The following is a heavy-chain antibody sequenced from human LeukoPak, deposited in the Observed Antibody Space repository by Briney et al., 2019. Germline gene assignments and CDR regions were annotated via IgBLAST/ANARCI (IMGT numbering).Heavy chain of an antibody. CDR3: ARDTKAGYFDL. CDR2: IKEDGTRD. V-gene: IGHV3-7*01. Sequence: GGSLRLSCAASGFTFNTYWMSWVRQAPGKGLEWVANIKEDGTRDYYVESMKGRFTISKDNAKNSLHLQVNSLRAEDTAVYYCARDTKAGYFDLWGQGTLVTVSS. CDR1: GFTFNTYW. J-gene: IGHJ4*02.